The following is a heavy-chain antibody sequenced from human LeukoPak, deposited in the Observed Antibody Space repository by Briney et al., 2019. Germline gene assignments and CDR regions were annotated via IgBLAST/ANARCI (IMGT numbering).Heavy chain of an antibody. V-gene: IGHV3-30*02. D-gene: IGHD3-3*01. CDR2: IRYDGSKK. CDR1: GFTFSSYG. J-gene: IGHJ4*02. CDR3: AKDSPPFGVVTNSRFDY. Sequence: GGSLRLSCAASGFTFSSYGKHWVRQAPGKGLEWVAFIRYDGSKKYYADSVKGRFTISRDNSKNTLYLQMNSLRAEDTAVYYCAKDSPPFGVVTNSRFDYWGQGTLVTVSS.